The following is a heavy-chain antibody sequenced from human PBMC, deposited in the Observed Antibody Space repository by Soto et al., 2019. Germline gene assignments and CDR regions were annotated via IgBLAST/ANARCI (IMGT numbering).Heavy chain of an antibody. Sequence: ASVKVSCKASGYTFTSYDINWVRQATGQGLEWVGWMNPNSGDTGYAQKFQGRVTMTRNTSISTAYMELSSLRSEDTAVYYCARSPLHSYGYSGLVYWGQGTLVTVSS. CDR2: MNPNSGDT. V-gene: IGHV1-8*01. J-gene: IGHJ4*02. CDR1: GYTFTSYD. CDR3: ARSPLHSYGYSGLVY. D-gene: IGHD5-18*01.